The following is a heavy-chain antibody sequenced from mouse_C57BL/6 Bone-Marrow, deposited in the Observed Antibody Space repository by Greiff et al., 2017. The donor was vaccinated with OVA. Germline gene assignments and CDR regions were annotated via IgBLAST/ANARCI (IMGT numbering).Heavy chain of an antibody. Sequence: DVKLVESGPGLVKPSQSLSLTCSVTGYSITSGYYWNWIRQFPGNKLEWMGYISYDGSNNYNPSLKNRIPITRDTSKNQFFLKLNSVTTEDTATYYTTVVATRDYWGQGTLVTVSA. CDR3: TVVATRDY. CDR1: GYSITSGYY. V-gene: IGHV3-6*01. J-gene: IGHJ3*01. D-gene: IGHD1-1*01. CDR2: ISYDGSN.